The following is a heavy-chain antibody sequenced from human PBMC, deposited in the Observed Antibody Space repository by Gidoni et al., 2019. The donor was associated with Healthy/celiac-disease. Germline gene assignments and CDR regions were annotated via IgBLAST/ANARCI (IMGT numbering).Heavy chain of an antibody. CDR1: GFTVSSNY. CDR3: ARVGRGYSGYEPFDY. CDR2: IYSGGST. J-gene: IGHJ4*02. Sequence: EVQLVESGGGLVQPGGSLRLSCAASGFTVSSNYMSWVRQAPGKGLEWVSVIYSGGSTYYADSVKGRFTISRDNSKNTLYLQMNSLRAEDTAVYYCARVGRGYSGYEPFDYWGQGTLVTVSS. V-gene: IGHV3-66*02. D-gene: IGHD5-12*01.